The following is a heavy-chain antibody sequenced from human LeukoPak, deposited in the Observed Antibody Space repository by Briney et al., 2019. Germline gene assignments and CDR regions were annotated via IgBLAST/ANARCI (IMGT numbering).Heavy chain of an antibody. CDR1: GYILTDYY. CDR3: ARALARDVYNINWFDP. CDR2: INPNSGGT. Sequence: GASVKVSCKASGYILTDYYIHWVRQAPGQGLEWMGWINPNSGGTNYAQKFQGRVTMTRDTSITTAYMELSSLRSDDTAVYYCARALARDVYNINWFDPWGQGTLVTVSS. D-gene: IGHD5-24*01. V-gene: IGHV1-2*02. J-gene: IGHJ5*02.